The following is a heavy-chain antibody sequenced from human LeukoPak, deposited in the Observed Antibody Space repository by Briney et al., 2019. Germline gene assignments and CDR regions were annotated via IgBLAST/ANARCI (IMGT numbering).Heavy chain of an antibody. Sequence: SQTLSLTCTVSGGSISSGSYYWSWIRQPAGKGLEWIGRIYTSGSTNYNPSLKSRVTISVDTSKNQFSLKLSSVTAADTAVYYCARAPLLRYFDWFPSFDYWGQGTLVTVSS. CDR2: IYTSGST. CDR1: GGSISSGSYY. V-gene: IGHV4-61*02. J-gene: IGHJ4*02. CDR3: ARAPLLRYFDWFPSFDY. D-gene: IGHD3-9*01.